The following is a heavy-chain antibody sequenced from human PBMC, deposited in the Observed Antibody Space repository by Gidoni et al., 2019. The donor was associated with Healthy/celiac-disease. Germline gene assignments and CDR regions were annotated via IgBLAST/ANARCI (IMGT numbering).Heavy chain of an antibody. CDR3: AREGGYCSSTSCLYYMDV. D-gene: IGHD2-2*01. J-gene: IGHJ6*03. V-gene: IGHV3-53*01. Sequence: EVQLVESGGGLIQPGGSLRLYCAASGFTVSSNYMSWVRQAPGKGLEWVSVIYSGGSTYYADSVKGRFTTSRDNSKNTLYLQMNSLRAEDTAVYYCAREGGYCSSTSCLYYMDVWGKGTTVTVSS. CDR2: IYSGGST. CDR1: GFTVSSNY.